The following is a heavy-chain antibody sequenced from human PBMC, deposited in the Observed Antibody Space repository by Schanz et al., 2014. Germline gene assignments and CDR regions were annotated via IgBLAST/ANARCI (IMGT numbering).Heavy chain of an antibody. J-gene: IGHJ3*02. CDR3: AKGRFGELSAFDI. D-gene: IGHD3-10*01. V-gene: IGHV3-23*01. Sequence: EVQLLESGGGLVQPGGSLKLSCAASGLIFSNYVMSWVRQAPGKGLEWVSTIGTSGGTNYAESVKGRFTISRDNSKNTLYLQMNSLRAEDTAVDYCAKGRFGELSAFDIWGQGTMVTVSS. CDR2: IGTSGGT. CDR1: GLIFSNYV.